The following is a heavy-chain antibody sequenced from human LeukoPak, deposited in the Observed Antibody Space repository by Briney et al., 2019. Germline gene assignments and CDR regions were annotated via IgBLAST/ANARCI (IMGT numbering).Heavy chain of an antibody. D-gene: IGHD3-22*01. Sequence: EASVKVSCKASGGTFSSYAISWVRQAPGQGLEWMGRINPNSGGTNYAQKFQGRVTMTRDTSISTAYMELSRLRSDDTAVCYCASPYYDYAFDIWGQGTMVTVSS. V-gene: IGHV1-2*06. CDR2: INPNSGGT. J-gene: IGHJ3*02. CDR3: ASPYYDYAFDI. CDR1: GGTFSSYA.